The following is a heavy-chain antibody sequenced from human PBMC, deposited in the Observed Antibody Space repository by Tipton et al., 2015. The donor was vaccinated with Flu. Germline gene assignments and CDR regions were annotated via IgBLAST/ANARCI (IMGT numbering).Heavy chain of an antibody. J-gene: IGHJ6*02. CDR3: ARDRVVGAAAGYYYSYYGMDV. D-gene: IGHD1-26*01. CDR1: GFTFSSYA. V-gene: IGHV3-23*01. Sequence: GSLRLSCVASGFTFSSYAMSWVRQVPGKGLEWVSVISGSGGSTYYADSVKGRFTISRDNSKTTLYLQMNSLRVEDTAGYYCARDRVVGAAAGYYYSYYGMDVWGQGTTVTVSS. CDR2: ISGSGGST.